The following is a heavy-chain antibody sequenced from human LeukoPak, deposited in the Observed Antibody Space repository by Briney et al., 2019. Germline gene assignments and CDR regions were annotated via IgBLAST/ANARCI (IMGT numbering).Heavy chain of an antibody. D-gene: IGHD4-17*01. CDR3: ARDYEDYGDYYFDY. CDR2: IYYSGST. V-gene: IGHV4-61*01. CDR1: GGSISSSSYY. J-gene: IGHJ4*02. Sequence: SETLSLTCTVSGGSISSSSYYWSWIRQPPGKGLEWIGYIYYSGSTNYNPSLKSRVTISVDTSKNQFSLKLSSVTAADTAVYYCARDYEDYGDYYFDYWGQGTLVTVSS.